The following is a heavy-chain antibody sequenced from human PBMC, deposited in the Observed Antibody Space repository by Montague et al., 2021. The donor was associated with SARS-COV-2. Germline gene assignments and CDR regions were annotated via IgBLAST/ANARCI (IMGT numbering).Heavy chain of an antibody. Sequence: SLRLSCAASGFTVSSNYMGWVRQAPGKGLEWVSVIYSGGSTYYADSVKGRFTISRDNSKNTLYLQMNSLRAEDTAVYYCARDQRRYGSGSYYGPHYYYGMDVWGQGTTVTVSS. J-gene: IGHJ6*02. CDR3: ARDQRRYGSGSYYGPHYYYGMDV. D-gene: IGHD3-10*01. CDR1: GFTVSSNY. V-gene: IGHV3-66*02. CDR2: IYSGGST.